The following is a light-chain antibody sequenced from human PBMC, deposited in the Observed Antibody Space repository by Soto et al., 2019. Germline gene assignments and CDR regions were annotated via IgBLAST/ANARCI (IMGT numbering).Light chain of an antibody. J-gene: IGKJ1*01. CDR1: QSFISSY. Sequence: EIVLTQSPGTLSLSPGERATLSCRASQSFISSYLAWYQQKPGQAPRLLIYGASTRATGIPDRSSGSGSGTDFTLTISRLEPEDFAVYYCQQYDSSPRTFGQGTKVDI. CDR3: QQYDSSPRT. V-gene: IGKV3-20*01. CDR2: GAS.